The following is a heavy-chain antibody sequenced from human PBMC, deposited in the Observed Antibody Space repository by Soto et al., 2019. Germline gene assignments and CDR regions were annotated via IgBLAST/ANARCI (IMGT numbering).Heavy chain of an antibody. Sequence: GGSLRLSCAASGFTFDDYAMHWVRQAPGKGLEWVSAISGSGGSTYYADSVKGRFTISRDNSKNTLYLQMNSLRAEDTAVYYCARRSSGWYFDYWGQGTLVTVSS. V-gene: IGHV3-23*01. J-gene: IGHJ4*02. D-gene: IGHD6-19*01. CDR2: ISGSGGST. CDR3: ARRSSGWYFDY. CDR1: GFTFDDYA.